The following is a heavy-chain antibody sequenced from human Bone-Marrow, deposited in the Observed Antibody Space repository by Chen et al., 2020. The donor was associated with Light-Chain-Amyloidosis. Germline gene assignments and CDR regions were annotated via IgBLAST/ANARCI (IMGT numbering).Heavy chain of an antibody. Sequence: GYTFPNYWIGWVRQMPGKGLEWMGVIYPDDSDTRYSPSFEGQVTISADKSITTAYLQWRSLKASDTAMYYCARRRDGYNFDYWGQGTLVTVSS. CDR2: IYPDDSDT. V-gene: IGHV5-51*01. CDR3: ARRRDGYNFDY. CDR1: GYTFPNYW. D-gene: IGHD5-12*01. J-gene: IGHJ4*02.